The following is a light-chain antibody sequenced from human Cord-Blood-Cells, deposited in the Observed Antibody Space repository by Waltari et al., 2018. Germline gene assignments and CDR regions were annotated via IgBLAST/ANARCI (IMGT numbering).Light chain of an antibody. CDR3: CSYAGSVL. CDR1: SSDVGSYNL. Sequence: QSALTQPASVSGSPGQSITLSCTGTSSDVGSYNLVSWYQQHPGKAPKLMIYEGSKRPSGVSNRFSGSKSGNTASLTISGLQAEDEADYYCCSYAGSVLFGGGTKLTVL. V-gene: IGLV2-23*01. J-gene: IGLJ2*01. CDR2: EGS.